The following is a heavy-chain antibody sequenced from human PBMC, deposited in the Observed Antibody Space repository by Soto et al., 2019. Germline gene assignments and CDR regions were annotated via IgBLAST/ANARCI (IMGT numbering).Heavy chain of an antibody. Sequence: HLGGSLRLSCAASGFTFSSYGMHLVRQAPGKGLEWVAVISYDGSNKYYADSVKGRFTISRDNSKNTLYLQMNSLRAEDTAVYYCAKDNVIAAAVNEVGHWFDPWGQGTLVTVSS. D-gene: IGHD6-13*01. CDR1: GFTFSSYG. CDR3: AKDNVIAAAVNEVGHWFDP. J-gene: IGHJ5*02. CDR2: ISYDGSNK. V-gene: IGHV3-30*18.